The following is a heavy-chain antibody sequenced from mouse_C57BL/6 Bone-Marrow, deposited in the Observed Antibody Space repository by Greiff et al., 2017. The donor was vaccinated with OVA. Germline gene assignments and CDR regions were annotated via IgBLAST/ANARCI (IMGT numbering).Heavy chain of an antibody. CDR1: GYTFTSYW. V-gene: IGHV1-55*01. CDR3: ARGDYSNSLYCFAY. J-gene: IGHJ2*01. CDR2: IYPGSGST. Sequence: QVQLQQPGAELVKPGASVKMSCKASGYTFTSYWITWVKQRPGQGLEWIGDIYPGSGSTNYNEKFKSKATLTVDTSSSTAYMQLSSLTSEDSAVYYCARGDYSNSLYCFAYWGRGTTLTVSS. D-gene: IGHD2-5*01.